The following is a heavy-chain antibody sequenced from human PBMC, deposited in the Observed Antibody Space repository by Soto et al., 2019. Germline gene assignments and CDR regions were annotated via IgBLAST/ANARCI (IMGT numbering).Heavy chain of an antibody. V-gene: IGHV4-59*02. D-gene: IGHD3-16*01. CDR1: GGSVAYYY. J-gene: IGHJ5*02. CDR3: AGYMLADFSHYFDP. CDR2: ISDSGNT. Sequence: SETLSLPCTASGGSVAYYYWSWIWQPPGKGLEWIGYISDSGNTNSNPSLQSRVTISFDTSTNQSPLNSTSMTATAPALSFCAGYMLADFSHYFDPWVQGTLVTVSS.